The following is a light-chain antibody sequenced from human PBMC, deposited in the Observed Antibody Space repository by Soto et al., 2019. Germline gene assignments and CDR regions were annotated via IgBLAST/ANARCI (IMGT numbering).Light chain of an antibody. Sequence: EIVMTQSPATLSVSPGESATLSCRASQSVSSNLAWHQQKPGQAPRLLIYGASSRATGIPDRFSGSGSGTDFTLTISSLQPEDFAVYYCQQYDTSPWTLGRGTKVDIK. J-gene: IGKJ1*01. CDR3: QQYDTSPWT. CDR2: GAS. CDR1: QSVSSN. V-gene: IGKV3D-15*02.